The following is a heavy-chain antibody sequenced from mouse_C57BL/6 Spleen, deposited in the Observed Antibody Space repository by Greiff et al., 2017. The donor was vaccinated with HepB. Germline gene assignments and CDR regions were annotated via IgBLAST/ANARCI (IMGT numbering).Heavy chain of an antibody. Sequence: VQLQQSGAELVKPGASVKISCKASGYAFSSYWMNWVKQRPGKGLEWIGQIYPGDGDTNYNGKFKGKATLTADKSSSTAYMQLSSLTSEDSAVYFCARGPSTYYYAMDYWGQGTSVTVSS. CDR2: IYPGDGDT. CDR3: ARGPSTYYYAMDY. CDR1: GYAFSSYW. V-gene: IGHV1-80*01. D-gene: IGHD5-1*01. J-gene: IGHJ4*01.